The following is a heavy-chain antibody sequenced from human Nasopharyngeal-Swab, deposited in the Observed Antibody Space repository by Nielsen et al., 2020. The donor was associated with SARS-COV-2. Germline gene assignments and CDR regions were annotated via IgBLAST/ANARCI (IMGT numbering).Heavy chain of an antibody. Sequence: GESLKIYCAASGFTLSTYSMDWVRQVPGKGLEWVAHIGTSSTPIYYADSVRGRFSISRDNAKNSLSLLMSTLRGEDTAVYYCVRGWRSNSFDYWGQGARVTVSA. CDR2: IGTSSTPI. D-gene: IGHD2/OR15-2a*01. V-gene: IGHV3-48*01. J-gene: IGHJ4*01. CDR1: GFTLSTYS. CDR3: VRGWRSNSFDY.